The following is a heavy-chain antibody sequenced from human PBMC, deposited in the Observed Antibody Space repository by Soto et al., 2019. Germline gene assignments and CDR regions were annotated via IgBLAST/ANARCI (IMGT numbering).Heavy chain of an antibody. CDR2: ISGSGGST. J-gene: IGHJ4*02. V-gene: IGHV3-23*01. CDR3: AKAPSTYDFWSGYYDY. D-gene: IGHD3-3*01. CDR1: GFTFSSYA. Sequence: GGSLRLSCAASGFTFSSYAMSWVRRAPGKGLEWVSAISGSGGSTYYADSVKGRFTISRDNSKNTLYLQMNSLRAEDTAVYYCAKAPSTYDFWSGYYDYWGQGTLVTVSS.